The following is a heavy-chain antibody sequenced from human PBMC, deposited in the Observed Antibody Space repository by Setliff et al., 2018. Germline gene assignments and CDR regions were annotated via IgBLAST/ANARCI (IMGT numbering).Heavy chain of an antibody. Sequence: SETLSLTCTVSGGSISSSSYYWGWIRQPPGKGLEWIGSTYYSGSTYYNPSLKSRVTISVDTSKNQFSLKLSSVTAADTAVYYCARVAAYSSSWYNYYYGMDVWGQGTTVTVSS. CDR1: GGSISSSSYY. CDR3: ARVAAYSSSWYNYYYGMDV. D-gene: IGHD6-13*01. V-gene: IGHV4-39*07. CDR2: TYYSGST. J-gene: IGHJ6*02.